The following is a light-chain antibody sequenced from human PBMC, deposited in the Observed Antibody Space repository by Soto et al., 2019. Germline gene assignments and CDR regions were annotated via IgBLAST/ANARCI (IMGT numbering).Light chain of an antibody. Sequence: QSVLTQPASVSGSPGQSITISCTGASSYVGGYNYVSWYQQLPGKAPKLMIYEVSNRPSGVSNRFSGSKSGNTASLTISGLQAEDEANYYCSSYTSMTVIFGGGTKVTVL. CDR2: EVS. CDR3: SSYTSMTVI. V-gene: IGLV2-14*01. CDR1: SSYVGGYNY. J-gene: IGLJ2*01.